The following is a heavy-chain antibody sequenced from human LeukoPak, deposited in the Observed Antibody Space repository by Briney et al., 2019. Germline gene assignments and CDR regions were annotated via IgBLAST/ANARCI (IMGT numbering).Heavy chain of an antibody. Sequence: RAGGSLRLSCAASGFTFSSYAMSWVRQAPGKGLEWVSGISGSGGTTYYADSVKGRFTISRDNSKNTLYLQMNSLRADDTAVYYCAKGPSSGSGYYWGQGTLVTVSS. CDR3: AKGPSSGSGYY. CDR2: ISGSGGTT. J-gene: IGHJ4*02. CDR1: GFTFSSYA. D-gene: IGHD3-22*01. V-gene: IGHV3-23*01.